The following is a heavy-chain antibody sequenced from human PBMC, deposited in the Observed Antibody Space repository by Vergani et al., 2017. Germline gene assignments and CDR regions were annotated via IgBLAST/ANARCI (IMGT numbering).Heavy chain of an antibody. CDR2: INHSGST. J-gene: IGHJ6*02. Sequence: QVQLQQWGAGLLKLSETLSLTCAVYVGSFSGYYWSWTRQPPGKRLEWIGEINHSGSTNYNPSLKSRVTISVDTSKNQFSLKLSSVTAADTAVYYCARVIEKYYASGSYYNRYYYGMDVWGQGTTVTVSS. V-gene: IGHV4-34*01. CDR1: VGSFSGYY. CDR3: ARVIEKYYASGSYYNRYYYGMDV. D-gene: IGHD3-10*01.